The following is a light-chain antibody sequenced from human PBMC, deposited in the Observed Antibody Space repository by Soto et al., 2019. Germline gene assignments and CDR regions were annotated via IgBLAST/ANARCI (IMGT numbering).Light chain of an antibody. CDR3: QTWGTGIHVV. CDR1: SGHSSYA. Sequence: QPVLTQSPSASASLGASVKLTCTLSSGHSSYAIAWHQQQPEKRPRYLMKLNSDGSHSKGDGIPDRFSGSSSGAERYLTISSLQSEDEADYYCQTWGTGIHVVFGGGTKVTVL. CDR2: LNSDGSH. J-gene: IGLJ2*01. V-gene: IGLV4-69*01.